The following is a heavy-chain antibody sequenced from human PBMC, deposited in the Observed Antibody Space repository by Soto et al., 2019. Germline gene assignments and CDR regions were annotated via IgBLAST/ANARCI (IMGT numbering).Heavy chain of an antibody. V-gene: IGHV4-61*01. CDR3: ARARAPGSYYYDSSGYYYFDY. Sequence: SEPLSLTCTVSGGSVSSGSYYWSWFRQPPGKGLEWIGYIYYSGSTNYNPSLKSRVTISVDTSKNQFSLKLSSVTAADTAVYYCARARAPGSYYYDSSGYYYFDYWGQGTLVTVSS. J-gene: IGHJ4*02. CDR2: IYYSGST. CDR1: GGSVSSGSYY. D-gene: IGHD3-22*01.